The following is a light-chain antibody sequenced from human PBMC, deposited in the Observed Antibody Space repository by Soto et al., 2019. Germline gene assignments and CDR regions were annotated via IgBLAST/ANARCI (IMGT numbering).Light chain of an antibody. CDR3: EQYHEWPLT. CDR1: QSVSSN. Sequence: ETVMTQSPGTLSVSPGEGATLSCRASQSVSSNLAWYQQKPGQAPMLLIYDASTRATGIPARFSGSGSGTESTLTISSIQSEDFAVYHCEQYHEWPLTFGGGTEVEIK. V-gene: IGKV3D-15*01. CDR2: DAS. J-gene: IGKJ4*01.